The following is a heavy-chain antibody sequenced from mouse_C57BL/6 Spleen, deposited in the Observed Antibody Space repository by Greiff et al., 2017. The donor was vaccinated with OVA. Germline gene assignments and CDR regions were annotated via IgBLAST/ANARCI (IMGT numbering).Heavy chain of an antibody. CDR3: ARVDDYDGDFDY. CDR2: IYPGSGST. J-gene: IGHJ2*01. V-gene: IGHV1-55*01. CDR1: GYTFTSYW. Sequence: VQLQQSGAELVKPGASVTMSCKASGYTFTSYWITWVKQRPGQGLEWIGDIYPGSGSTNYNEKFKSKATLTVDTSSSTAYMQLSSLTSEDSAVYYCARVDDYDGDFDYWGQGTTLTVSS. D-gene: IGHD2-4*01.